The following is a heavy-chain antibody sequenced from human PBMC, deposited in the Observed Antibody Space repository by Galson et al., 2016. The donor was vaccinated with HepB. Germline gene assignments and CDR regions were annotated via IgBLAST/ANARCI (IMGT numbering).Heavy chain of an antibody. CDR2: ISPYNGKT. CDR1: GYTLISFG. J-gene: IGHJ4*02. V-gene: IGHV1-18*01. D-gene: IGHD1-26*01. CDR3: ARDGRDYTGSYCPPFGY. Sequence: SVKVSCKASGYTLISFGINWVRQAPGQGLEWMGWISPYNGKTKYAQKFQGRVTMTTDTATSTAYMDLRSLRSDDTAVYFCARDGRDYTGSYCPPFGYWGQGTLVTVSS.